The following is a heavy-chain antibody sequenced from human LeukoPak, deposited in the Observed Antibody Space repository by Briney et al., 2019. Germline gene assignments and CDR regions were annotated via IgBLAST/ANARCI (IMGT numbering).Heavy chain of an antibody. Sequence: SETLSLTCTVSGGSISSGGYYWSWIRQHPGNGLEWIGYIYYSGSTYYNPSLKSRVTISVDTSQNQFSLKLSSVTAADTAVYYCARVYYDILAGYDPSFDYWGQGTLVTVSS. CDR3: ARVYYDILAGYDPSFDY. CDR1: GGSISSGGYY. CDR2: IYYSGST. D-gene: IGHD3-9*01. J-gene: IGHJ4*02. V-gene: IGHV4-31*03.